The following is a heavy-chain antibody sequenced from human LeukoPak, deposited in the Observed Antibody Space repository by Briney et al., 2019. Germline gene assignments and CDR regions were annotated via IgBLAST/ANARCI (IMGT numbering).Heavy chain of an antibody. Sequence: PSETLSLTCTVSGGSISSSSYHWGWIRQPPGKGLEWIGSIYYSGSTYYNPSLKSRVTISVDTSKNQFSLKLSSVTAADTAVYYCARHSGSYYVVSYWGQGTLVTVSS. CDR2: IYYSGST. D-gene: IGHD1-26*01. CDR3: ARHSGSYYVVSY. V-gene: IGHV4-39*01. J-gene: IGHJ4*02. CDR1: GGSISSSSYH.